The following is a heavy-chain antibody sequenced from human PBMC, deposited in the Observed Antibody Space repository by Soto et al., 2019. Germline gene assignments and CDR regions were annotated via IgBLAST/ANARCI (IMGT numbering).Heavy chain of an antibody. CDR3: AREELYYDILTGYHNWFDP. D-gene: IGHD3-9*01. V-gene: IGHV4-59*01. CDR1: GGSISSYY. CDR2: IYYSGST. J-gene: IGHJ5*02. Sequence: SETLSLTCTVSGGSISSYYWSWIRQPPGKGLERIGYIYYSGSTNYNPSLKSRVTISVDTSKNQFSLKLSSVTAADTAVYYCAREELYYDILTGYHNWFDPWGQGTLVTVSS.